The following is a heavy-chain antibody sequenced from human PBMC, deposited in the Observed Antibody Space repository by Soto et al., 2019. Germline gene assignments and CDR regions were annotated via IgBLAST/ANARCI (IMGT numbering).Heavy chain of an antibody. J-gene: IGHJ5*02. CDR2: IIPIYGTA. Sequence: ASVKVSCKASGGTFSSYAINWVRQAPGQGLEWLGGIIPIYGTANYAQKFQGRVTITADESTRTAYMELSSLRSEDTAVYYCARVPYPWGQGTLVTVSS. CDR1: GGTFSSYA. CDR3: ARVPYP. V-gene: IGHV1-69*13.